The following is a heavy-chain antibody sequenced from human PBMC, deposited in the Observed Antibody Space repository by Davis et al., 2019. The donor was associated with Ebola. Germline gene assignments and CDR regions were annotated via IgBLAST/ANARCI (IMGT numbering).Heavy chain of an antibody. CDR3: AKVGTDWYFDL. J-gene: IGHJ2*01. CDR2: IWYDGNNK. D-gene: IGHD7-27*01. Sequence: PGGSLTLSCAASGFTFSSYAMHWVRQAPGMGLEWVAAIWYDGNNKYYADSVKGRFTISRDNSKNTLYLQMNSLRAEDTAVYYCAKVGTDWYFDLWGRGTLVTVSS. CDR1: GFTFSSYA. V-gene: IGHV3-30*02.